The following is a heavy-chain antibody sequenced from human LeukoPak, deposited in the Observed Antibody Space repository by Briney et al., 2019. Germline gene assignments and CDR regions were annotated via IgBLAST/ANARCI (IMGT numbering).Heavy chain of an antibody. D-gene: IGHD4-23*01. CDR3: ARGFDGGNSDDYFDY. CDR2: IYYSGRT. Sequence: PSETPSLTCTVSGGSISSYYWSWIRQPPGKGLEWIGYIYYSGRTNYNPSLKSRVTISVDTSKNQFSLKLSSVTAADTAVYYCARGFDGGNSDDYFDYWGQGTLVTVSS. J-gene: IGHJ4*02. V-gene: IGHV4-59*01. CDR1: GGSISSYY.